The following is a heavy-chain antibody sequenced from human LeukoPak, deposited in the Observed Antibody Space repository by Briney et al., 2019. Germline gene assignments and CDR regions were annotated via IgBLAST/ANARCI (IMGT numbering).Heavy chain of an antibody. CDR1: GFTFIDYD. CDR3: ARGGIQVSGIDEFDY. V-gene: IGHV3-13*01. D-gene: IGHD6-19*01. J-gene: IGHJ4*02. CDR2: IGIRGDT. Sequence: PGGSLRLSCAASGFTFIDYDVHWVRQVIGKGLEWVSAIGIRGDTHYSGSVKGRFTISRENAESSLYLQMNSLRAEDTAVYYCARGGIQVSGIDEFDYWGLGTLVTVSS.